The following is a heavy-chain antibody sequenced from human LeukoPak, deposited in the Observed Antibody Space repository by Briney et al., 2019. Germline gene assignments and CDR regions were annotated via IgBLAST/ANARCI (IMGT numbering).Heavy chain of an antibody. CDR2: INPSSGST. Sequence: ASVKVSCKASGYTFTSYDINWVRQATGQGLEWMGIINPSSGSTKYAQKFQDRVIMTRDMSTSTVYMELSSLRSEDTAVYYCARDGNSGYEFFDYWGQGTLVTVSS. V-gene: IGHV1-46*01. J-gene: IGHJ4*02. D-gene: IGHD5-12*01. CDR3: ARDGNSGYEFFDY. CDR1: GYTFTSYD.